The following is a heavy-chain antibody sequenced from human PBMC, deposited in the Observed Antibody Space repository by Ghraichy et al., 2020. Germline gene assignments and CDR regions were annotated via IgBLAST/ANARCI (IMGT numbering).Heavy chain of an antibody. CDR1: GFSFTSYG. CDR3: ARDNCSNTSCFFGGPVRPLNGMDV. J-gene: IGHJ6*02. V-gene: IGHV3-30*03. D-gene: IGHD2-2*01. Sequence: GGSLRLSCAASGFSFTSYGIHWVRQAPGKGLEWVAAISFDGSDKYYEDSVKGRLTISRDNSKNTLSLQMDRLRDDDTAVYYCARDNCSNTSCFFGGPVRPLNGMDVWGQGTSVTV. CDR2: ISFDGSDK.